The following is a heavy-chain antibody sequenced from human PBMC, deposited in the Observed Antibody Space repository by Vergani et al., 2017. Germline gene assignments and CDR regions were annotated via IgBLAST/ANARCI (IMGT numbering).Heavy chain of an antibody. J-gene: IGHJ6*02. Sequence: EVQLVESGGGIVKPGGSLRLSCVASGFSFRNAWMNWVRRTPGKGLEWVGRIKSTFDRGTTDYAAAVKGRFTISRDDSKNPLFLQMNGLKTEDIGVYYCTTDXRYCGDGSCYWLRDHHYYGMDVWGQGTTVTVSS. CDR2: IKSTFDRGTT. D-gene: IGHD2-21*01. CDR3: TTDXRYCGDGSCYWLRDHHYYGMDV. CDR1: GFSFRNAW. V-gene: IGHV3-15*07.